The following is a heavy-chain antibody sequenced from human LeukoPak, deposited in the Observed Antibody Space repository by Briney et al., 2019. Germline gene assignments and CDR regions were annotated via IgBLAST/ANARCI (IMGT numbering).Heavy chain of an antibody. Sequence: GGCLRLSCQSSGYSFTDYWIGWVRQLPGKGLEWMGAIYPGDSDTRYSPSFQGQVTISADKSINTPYLQWSSLKASDTAMYYCARHGMHNYRVIDYWGQGTLVTVSS. CDR1: GYSFTDYW. J-gene: IGHJ4*02. V-gene: IGHV5-51*01. CDR2: IYPGDSDT. CDR3: ARHGMHNYRVIDY. D-gene: IGHD1-1*01.